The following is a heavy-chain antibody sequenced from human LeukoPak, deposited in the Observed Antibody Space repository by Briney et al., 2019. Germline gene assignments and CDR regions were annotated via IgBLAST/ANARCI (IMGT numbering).Heavy chain of an antibody. Sequence: ASVKVSCKASGYTFTGYYIHWVRQAPGQGLEWMGGIIPIFGTANYAQKFQGRVTITADESTSTAYMELSSLRSEDTAVYYCARVSLLTGSEYFQHWGQGTLVTVSS. J-gene: IGHJ1*01. V-gene: IGHV1-69*13. CDR2: IIPIFGTA. CDR1: GYTFTGYY. CDR3: ARVSLLTGSEYFQH. D-gene: IGHD1-14*01.